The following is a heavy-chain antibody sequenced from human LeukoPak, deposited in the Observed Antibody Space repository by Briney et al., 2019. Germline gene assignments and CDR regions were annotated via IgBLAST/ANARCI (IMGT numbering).Heavy chain of an antibody. D-gene: IGHD2-15*01. Sequence: SVKVSCKASGGTFGSYAISWVRQAPGQGLEWMGGIIPIFGTANYAQKFQGRVTITADKSTSTAYMELSSLRSEDTAVYYCAGGIVVVVAATPREDYYYGMDVWGKGTTVTVSS. CDR2: IIPIFGTA. J-gene: IGHJ6*04. CDR3: AGGIVVVVAATPREDYYYGMDV. CDR1: GGTFGSYA. V-gene: IGHV1-69*06.